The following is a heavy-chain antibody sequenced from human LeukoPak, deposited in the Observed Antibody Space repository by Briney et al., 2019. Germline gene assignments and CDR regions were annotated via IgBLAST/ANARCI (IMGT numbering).Heavy chain of an antibody. Sequence: GGSLRLSCAAFGFTFNDYTMHWVRQTPGKGLEWVSLINWDGSRTYYADSVRGRFTISRDNNKKSLYLQLKSLRTEDTAMYYCAKGGYDYVWGSYPEYWGPGTLVTVSS. CDR2: INWDGSRT. D-gene: IGHD3-16*02. J-gene: IGHJ4*02. CDR3: AKGGYDYVWGSYPEY. V-gene: IGHV3-43*01. CDR1: GFTFNDYT.